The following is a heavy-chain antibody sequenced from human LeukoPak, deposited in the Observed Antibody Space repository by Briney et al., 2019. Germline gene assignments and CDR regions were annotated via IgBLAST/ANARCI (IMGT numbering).Heavy chain of an antibody. V-gene: IGHV1-24*01. CDR3: ATPGPDWGDAFDT. Sequence: ASVTVSCKVSGYSVMELSMHWVRQAPGKGLEWMGGFDPEDGETIYAQKFQGRVTMTEDTSTDTAYMELSSLRSEDTAVYYCATPGPDWGDAFDTWDQGRMVTVSS. CDR2: FDPEDGET. D-gene: IGHD3/OR15-3a*01. CDR1: GYSVMELS. J-gene: IGHJ3*02.